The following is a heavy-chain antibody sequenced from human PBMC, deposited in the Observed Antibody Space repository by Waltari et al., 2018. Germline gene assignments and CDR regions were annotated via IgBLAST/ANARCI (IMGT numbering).Heavy chain of an antibody. CDR3: MGQQLVDPNY. V-gene: IGHV4-39*07. CDR2: IYYSGST. J-gene: IGHJ4*02. D-gene: IGHD6-13*01. CDR1: GGSISSSSYY. Sequence: QLQLQESGPGLVKPSETLSLTCTVSGGSISSSSYYWGWLRQPPGKGLEWIGSIYYSGSTYYNPSLKSRVTISVDTSKNQFSLKLSSVTAADTAVYYCMGQQLVDPNYWGQGTLVTVSS.